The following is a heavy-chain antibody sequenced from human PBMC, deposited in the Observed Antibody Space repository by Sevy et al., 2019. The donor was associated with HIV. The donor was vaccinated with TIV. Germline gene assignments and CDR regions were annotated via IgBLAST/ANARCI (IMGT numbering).Heavy chain of an antibody. D-gene: IGHD5-18*01. CDR1: GFTFSGSD. CDR2: NRSKAKNYAT. V-gene: IGHV3-73*01. J-gene: IGHJ4*02. CDR3: TPAGYGFDY. Sequence: GGSLRLSCAASGFTFSGSDMHWCRQASGKGLEWVGRNRSKAKNYATAYAASVKGRSTISRDDSKNTAYLQMNSLKTEDTAVYFCTPAGYGFDYWGQGTLVTVSS.